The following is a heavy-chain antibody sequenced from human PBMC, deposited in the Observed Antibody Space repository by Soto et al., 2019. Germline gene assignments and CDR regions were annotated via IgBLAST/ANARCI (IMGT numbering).Heavy chain of an antibody. J-gene: IGHJ4*02. CDR3: ARARLGGNSGSQYCGY. CDR2: ISYDGSKK. V-gene: IGHV3-30-3*01. Sequence: QVKLVESGGGVVQPGRSLRLSCAASAFTFSTYAMHWVRQAPGKGLERVAVISYDGSKKYYADSVKGRLSISSDNNKNTVFLQMNSLGKDDTAVYYCARARLGGNSGSQYCGYWGQGTLVTV. CDR1: AFTFSTYA. D-gene: IGHD2-21*01.